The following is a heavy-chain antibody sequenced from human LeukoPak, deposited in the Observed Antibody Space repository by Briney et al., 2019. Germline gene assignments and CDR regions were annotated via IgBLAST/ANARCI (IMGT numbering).Heavy chain of an antibody. V-gene: IGHV3-30*02. J-gene: IGHJ4*02. CDR1: GFTFSSYG. Sequence: GGSLRLSCAASGFTFSSYGMHWVRQAPGKGLEWVAFIRYDGSNKYYADSVKGRFTISRDNSKNTLYLQMNSLRAEDTAVYYCAKDRGYDSSGPLYYFDYWGQGTLVTVSS. CDR3: AKDRGYDSSGPLYYFDY. D-gene: IGHD3-22*01. CDR2: IRYDGSNK.